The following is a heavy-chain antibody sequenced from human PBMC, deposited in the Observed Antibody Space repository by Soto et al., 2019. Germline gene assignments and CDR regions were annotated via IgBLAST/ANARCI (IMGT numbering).Heavy chain of an antibody. CDR2: ISGSGGTS. J-gene: IGHJ5*02. Sequence: EVQLLESGGGLVQPGGSLRLSCAASGFSFSNYAMTWVRQAPGMGLEWVSIISGSGGTSNYADSVKGRFTISRDNSKNTLFLPMNSLRAEDTALYYCAKGSRAGLPSNAPPMNWFDPWGQGTLVTVSS. CDR3: AKGSRAGLPSNAPPMNWFDP. CDR1: GFSFSNYA. V-gene: IGHV3-23*01. D-gene: IGHD2-8*01.